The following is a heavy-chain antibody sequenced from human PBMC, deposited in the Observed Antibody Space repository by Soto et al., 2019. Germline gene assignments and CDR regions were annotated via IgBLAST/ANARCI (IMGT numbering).Heavy chain of an antibody. CDR3: ARSRNIVLVPPGIAFDY. V-gene: IGHV1-8*01. CDR2: MNPNSGKT. J-gene: IGHJ4*02. D-gene: IGHD2-2*01. Sequence: QVQLVQSGAEVKKPGASVKVSCKASGYTFTSYEINWVRQAPGQGLEWMGWMNPNSGKTGYGQKFQGRVTMTRDISQHTIYMELRSLRSENAAVYFCARSRNIVLVPPGIAFDYWGQGTLDTVSS. CDR1: GYTFTSYE.